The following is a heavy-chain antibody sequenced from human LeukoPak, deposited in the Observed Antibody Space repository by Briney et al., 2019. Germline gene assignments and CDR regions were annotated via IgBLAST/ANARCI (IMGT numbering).Heavy chain of an antibody. J-gene: IGHJ4*02. CDR2: IYYSGGGPEGVGNT. CDR3: ASTSPDYGDYEWFRFY. V-gene: IGHV4-59*12. CDR1: GGSLSGYY. Sequence: SETLSLTCTVSGGSLSGYYWSWIRQPPGKGLEWVGFIYYSGGGPEGVGNTNYNPSVKSRVTISLDTSKNQFSLKLSSVTAADTAVYYCASTSPDYGDYEWFRFYWGQGTLVTVSS. D-gene: IGHD4-17*01.